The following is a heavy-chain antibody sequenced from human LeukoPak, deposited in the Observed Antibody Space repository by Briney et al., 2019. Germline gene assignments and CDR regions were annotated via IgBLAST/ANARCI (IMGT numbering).Heavy chain of an antibody. CDR1: GGSISNRSYS. D-gene: IGHD1-26*01. CDR2: IYYSGST. V-gene: IGHV4-39*07. J-gene: IGHJ5*02. CDR3: ARGASGSFGP. Sequence: PSETLSLTCTVSGGSISNRSYSWGWIRQPPGKGLEWIGSIYYSGSTYYHPSLKSPVTKSVDTSKNQFSLKLSSVTAAETAVYYCARGASGSFGPWGQGTLVTVSS.